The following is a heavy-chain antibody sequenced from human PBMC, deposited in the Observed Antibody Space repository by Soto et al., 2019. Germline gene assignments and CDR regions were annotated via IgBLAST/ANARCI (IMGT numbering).Heavy chain of an antibody. V-gene: IGHV4-34*01. CDR3: ARGMDSAKTGY. CDR2: IHPSGST. Sequence: SETLSLTCTVSGGSISSYYWSWIRQPPGKGLEWIGEIHPSGSTNYNPSLLSRVTTSLDTSKNQFSLNLSSVTAADTAIYYCARGMDSAKTGYWGQGTLVTVSS. D-gene: IGHD2-15*01. J-gene: IGHJ4*02. CDR1: GGSISSYY.